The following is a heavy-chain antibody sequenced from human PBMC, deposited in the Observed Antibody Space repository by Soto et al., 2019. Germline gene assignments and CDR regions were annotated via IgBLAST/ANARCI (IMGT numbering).Heavy chain of an antibody. D-gene: IGHD3-22*01. V-gene: IGHV4-31*03. Sequence: PSETLSLTCTVSGGSTSSGGYYWSWIRQHPGKGLEWIGYIYYSGSTYYNPSLKSRVTISVDTSKNQFSLKLSSVTAADTAVYYCARGGTRYYYDSSGCFDYWGQGTLVTVSS. CDR2: IYYSGST. J-gene: IGHJ4*02. CDR1: GGSTSSGGYY. CDR3: ARGGTRYYYDSSGCFDY.